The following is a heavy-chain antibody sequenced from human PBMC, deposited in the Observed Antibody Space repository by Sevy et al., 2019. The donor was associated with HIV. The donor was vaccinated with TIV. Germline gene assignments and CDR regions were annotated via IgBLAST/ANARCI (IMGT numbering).Heavy chain of an antibody. Sequence: GGSLRLSCAASGFTFSSYWMHWVRQAPGKGLVWVSRINSDGSSTSYADSVKGQFTISRDNAKNTLYLQMNSLRAEDTAVYYCAREQQLVRGFDYWGQGTLVTVSS. CDR2: INSDGSST. D-gene: IGHD6-13*01. CDR3: AREQQLVRGFDY. V-gene: IGHV3-74*01. J-gene: IGHJ4*02. CDR1: GFTFSSYW.